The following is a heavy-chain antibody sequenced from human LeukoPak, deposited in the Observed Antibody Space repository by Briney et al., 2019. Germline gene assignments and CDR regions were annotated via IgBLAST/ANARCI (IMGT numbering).Heavy chain of an antibody. CDR3: ARDCSSTSCYYYYGMDV. Sequence: ASVKVSCKAFGYTFTSYGISWVRQAPGQGLEWMGWISAYNGNTNYAQKLQGRVTMTTDTSTSTAYMELRSLRSDDTAVYCCARDCSSTSCYYYYGMDVWGQGTTVTVSS. J-gene: IGHJ6*02. V-gene: IGHV1-18*01. D-gene: IGHD2-2*01. CDR2: ISAYNGNT. CDR1: GYTFTSYG.